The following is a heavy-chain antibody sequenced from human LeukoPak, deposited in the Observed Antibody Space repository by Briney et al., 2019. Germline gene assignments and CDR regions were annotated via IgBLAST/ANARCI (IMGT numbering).Heavy chain of an antibody. J-gene: IGHJ6*03. CDR3: ARHSGGSNPYYYYYYMDV. CDR1: GYSFTSYW. Sequence: GESLKISCKGPGYSFTSYWIGWVRQMPGKGLEWMGIIYPGDSDTRYSPSLQGQVTISADKSISTAYLQWSSLKASDTAMYYCARHSGGSNPYYYYYYMDVWGKGTTVTVSS. CDR2: IYPGDSDT. V-gene: IGHV5-51*01. D-gene: IGHD2-15*01.